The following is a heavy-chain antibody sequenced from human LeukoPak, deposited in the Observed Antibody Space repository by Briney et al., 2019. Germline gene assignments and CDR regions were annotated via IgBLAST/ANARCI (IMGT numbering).Heavy chain of an antibody. CDR1: GGTFNSYA. V-gene: IGHV1-69*04. CDR3: ARAAYYYDSSGYYSPNWFDP. J-gene: IGHJ5*02. Sequence: ASVKVSCKGSGGTFNSYAISWVRQAPGQGLEWRGRIIPILCIENYSQKFQGRVTITADKSTSTAYMELSSLRSEDTAVYSCARAAYYYDSSGYYSPNWFDPWGQGTLVTVSS. D-gene: IGHD3-22*01. CDR2: IIPILCIE.